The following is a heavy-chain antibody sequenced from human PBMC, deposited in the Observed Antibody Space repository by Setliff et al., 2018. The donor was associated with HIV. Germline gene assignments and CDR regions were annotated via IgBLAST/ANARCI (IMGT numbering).Heavy chain of an antibody. J-gene: IGHJ3*02. Sequence: SETLSLTCNVSDGSISSSSYYWAWIRQPPGKGLEWIGTIYYVGNTYYRPSLKSRVTVSIDTSKNQFSLSLNSVTAADTAVYYCAGQSGYTRGWDIFGLVAGSFDIWGQGTMVTVSS. V-gene: IGHV4-39*01. D-gene: IGHD3-3*01. CDR3: AGQSGYTRGWDIFGLVAGSFDI. CDR2: IYYVGNT. CDR1: DGSISSSSYY.